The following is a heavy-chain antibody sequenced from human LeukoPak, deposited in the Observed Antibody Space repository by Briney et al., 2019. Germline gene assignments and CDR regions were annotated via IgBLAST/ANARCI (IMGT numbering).Heavy chain of an antibody. D-gene: IGHD1-26*01. CDR3: ARDSVATVGAIDY. CDR1: GFTFSSYS. Sequence: PGGSLRLSCAASGFTFSSYSMNWVRQAPGKGLEWVSSISSSSSYIYYADSVKGRFTISRDNAKNSLYLQMNSLRAEDTAVYYCARDSVATVGAIDYWGQGTLVTVS. CDR2: ISSSSSYI. J-gene: IGHJ4*02. V-gene: IGHV3-21*01.